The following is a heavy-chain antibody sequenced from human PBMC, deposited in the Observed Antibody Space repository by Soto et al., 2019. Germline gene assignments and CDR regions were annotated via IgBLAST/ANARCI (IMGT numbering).Heavy chain of an antibody. J-gene: IGHJ6*02. Sequence: QPGGSLRLSCSASGFTFSSYAMHWVRQAPGKGLEYVSAISSNGGSTYYADSVKGSFTISRDNSKNTLYLQMSSLRAEDTAVYYCVKVRIVGPPLYYYGLDVWGQGTTVTVSS. CDR3: VKVRIVGPPLYYYGLDV. CDR2: ISSNGGST. CDR1: GFTFSSYA. D-gene: IGHD1-26*01. V-gene: IGHV3-64D*06.